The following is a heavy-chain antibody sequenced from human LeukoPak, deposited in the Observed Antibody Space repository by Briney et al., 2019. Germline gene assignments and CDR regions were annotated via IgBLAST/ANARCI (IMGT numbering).Heavy chain of an antibody. CDR1: GFTFSSYW. Sequence: GGSLRLSCAASGFTFSSYWMSWVRQAPGKGLEWVANIKQDGSEKYYVDSVKGRFTISRDNAKNSLYLQMNSLRAEDTAIYYCAKAFGTNGYYQLPIDDWGQGTLVTVSS. CDR3: AKAFGTNGYYQLPIDD. J-gene: IGHJ4*02. V-gene: IGHV3-7*03. D-gene: IGHD3-22*01. CDR2: IKQDGSEK.